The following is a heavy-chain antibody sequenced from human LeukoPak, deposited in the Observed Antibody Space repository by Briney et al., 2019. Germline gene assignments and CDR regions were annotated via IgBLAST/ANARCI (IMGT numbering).Heavy chain of an antibody. CDR3: ARGGFDY. Sequence: GGSLRLSCAVSGLSSSNFWMHWVRQTPGKGLVWVSRINSDGSSTNFADSVKGRFTISRDNAKNMLYLQMNSLRAEDTAVYYCARGGFDYWGQGALVTVSS. V-gene: IGHV3-74*01. CDR1: GLSSSNFW. J-gene: IGHJ4*02. CDR2: INSDGSST.